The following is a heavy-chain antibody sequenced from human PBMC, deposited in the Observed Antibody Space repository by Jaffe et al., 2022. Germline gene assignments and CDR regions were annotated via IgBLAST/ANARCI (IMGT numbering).Heavy chain of an antibody. J-gene: IGHJ2*01. Sequence: QVQLQESGPGLVKPSETLSLTCAVSGYSISSGYYWGWIRQPPGKGLEWIGSIYHSGSTYYNPSLKSRVTISVDTSKNQFSLKLSSVTAADTAVYYCATGGLQPYWYFDLWGRGTLVTVSS. CDR2: IYHSGST. D-gene: IGHD4-4*01. CDR3: ATGGLQPYWYFDL. CDR1: GYSISSGYY. V-gene: IGHV4-38-2*01.